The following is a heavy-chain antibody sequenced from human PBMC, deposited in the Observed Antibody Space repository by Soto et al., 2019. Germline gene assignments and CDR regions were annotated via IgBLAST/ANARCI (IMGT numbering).Heavy chain of an antibody. V-gene: IGHV1-18*01. CDR1: GYTFTSYD. CDR2: ISGYNADT. Sequence: ASVKVSCKASGYTFTSYDINWVRQAPGQGLEWMGWISGYNADTKYAEKFQDRITVTTDTFTTTVYMELRSLRSDDTAVYYCTRQGGDYWGQGTTVTVSS. D-gene: IGHD2-15*01. CDR3: TRQGGDY. J-gene: IGHJ4*02.